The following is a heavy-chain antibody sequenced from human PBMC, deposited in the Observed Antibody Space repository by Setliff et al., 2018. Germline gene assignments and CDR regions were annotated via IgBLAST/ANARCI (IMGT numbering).Heavy chain of an antibody. CDR1: GGSFSGYY. D-gene: IGHD2-15*01. J-gene: IGHJ4*02. CDR3: LRIRLVPHGHS. V-gene: IGHV4-34*01. Sequence: SETLSLTCAVYGGSFSGYYWTWIRQTPGKGLEWIGEINHSGSTNYNPSLRTRVSISVDTSKNHFSLRLSSVTAADTAVYYCLRIRLVPHGHSWGQGTLVTVSS. CDR2: INHSGST.